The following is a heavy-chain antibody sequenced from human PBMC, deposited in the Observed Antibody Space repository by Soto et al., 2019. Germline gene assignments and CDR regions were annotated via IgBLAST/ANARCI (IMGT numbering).Heavy chain of an antibody. Sequence: GASVKVSWKASGGTFSSHYIHWVRQAPGQALEWMGIINPSGDSTSYAQKFQGRVTMTRDTSTSTVYMELRSLRSEDTAVYYCVRYSGYDYFFDYWGQGTLVTVSS. CDR1: GGTFSSHY. CDR2: INPSGDST. V-gene: IGHV1-46*03. J-gene: IGHJ4*02. CDR3: VRYSGYDYFFDY. D-gene: IGHD5-12*01.